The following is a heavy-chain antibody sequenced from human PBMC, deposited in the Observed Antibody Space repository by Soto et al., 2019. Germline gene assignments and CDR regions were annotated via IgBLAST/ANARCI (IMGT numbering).Heavy chain of an antibody. D-gene: IGHD6-13*01. V-gene: IGHV3-23*01. J-gene: IGHJ4*02. CDR2: ISGSGGST. CDR3: AKDPVQQPTYFDY. CDR1: GFTFSSYA. Sequence: GGSLRLSCAAPGFTFSSYAMSWVRQAPGKGLEWVSAISGSGGSTYYADSVKGRFTISRDNSKNTLYLQMNSLRAEDTAVYYCAKDPVQQPTYFDYWGQGTLVTVSS.